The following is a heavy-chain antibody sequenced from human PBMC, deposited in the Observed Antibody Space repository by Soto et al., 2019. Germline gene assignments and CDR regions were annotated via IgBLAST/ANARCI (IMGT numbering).Heavy chain of an antibody. Sequence: VQVSCKASGGTFSSYAISWVRQAPGQGLEWMGGIVPIFGTANYAQKFQGRVTITADESTSTAYMELSSLRSEDTAVYYCARTYSSGEAPGWNDAFDIWGQGTMVTVSS. D-gene: IGHD6-19*01. CDR3: ARTYSSGEAPGWNDAFDI. CDR2: IVPIFGTA. V-gene: IGHV1-69*13. J-gene: IGHJ3*02. CDR1: GGTFSSYA.